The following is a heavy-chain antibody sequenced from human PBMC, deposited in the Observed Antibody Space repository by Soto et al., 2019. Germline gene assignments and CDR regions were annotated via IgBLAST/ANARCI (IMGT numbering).Heavy chain of an antibody. CDR2: ISGSGSST. CDR1: GFTFSSYA. V-gene: IGHV3-23*01. J-gene: IGHJ4*02. Sequence: PGGSLRLSCAASGFTFSSYAMSWVRQAPGKGLEWVSAISGSGSSTYYADSVKGRFTISRDNSRNTLYLQMNSLRVEDTAVYFCAREIGYSSTWPAYWGQGTPVTVSS. D-gene: IGHD6-13*01. CDR3: AREIGYSSTWPAY.